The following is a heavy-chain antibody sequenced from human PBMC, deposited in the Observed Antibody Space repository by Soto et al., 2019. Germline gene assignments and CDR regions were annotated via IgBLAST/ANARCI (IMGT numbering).Heavy chain of an antibody. CDR3: ARFQMAAAGTIGFDY. V-gene: IGHV5-10-1*03. J-gene: IGHJ4*02. Sequence: EVQLVQSGAEVKKPGESLRISCKGSGYSFTSYWISWVRQMPGKGLEWMGRIDPSDSYTNYSPSFQGHVTISADKSISTAYLQWSSLKASDTAMYYCARFQMAAAGTIGFDYWGQGTLVTVSS. CDR2: IDPSDSYT. D-gene: IGHD6-13*01. CDR1: GYSFTSYW.